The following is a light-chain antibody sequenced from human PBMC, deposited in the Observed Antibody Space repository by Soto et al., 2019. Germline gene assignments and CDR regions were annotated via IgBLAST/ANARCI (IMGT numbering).Light chain of an antibody. CDR1: QSVSSSY. Sequence: EIVLTQSPGTLSLSPGERATLSCRASQSVSSSYLAWYQQKPGQAPRLLIYGASSRATGIPDRFSGSGSGTDFTLTISRLEPDDFAVYYCHQKRFAGGPNADIK. V-gene: IGKV3-20*01. CDR3: HQKR. J-gene: IGKJ4*02. CDR2: GAS.